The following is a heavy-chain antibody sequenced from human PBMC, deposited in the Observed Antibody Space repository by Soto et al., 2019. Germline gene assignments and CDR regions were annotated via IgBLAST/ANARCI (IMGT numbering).Heavy chain of an antibody. J-gene: IGHJ6*02. CDR1: GGSISSSNW. Sequence: SETLSLTCAVSGGSISSSNWWSWVRQPPGKGLEWIGEIYHSGSTNYNPSLKSRVTISVDKSKNQFSLRLSSVTAADTAVYYCARDSRGYYDFRSGMDYYYGMDVWGQGTTVTVSS. D-gene: IGHD3-3*01. V-gene: IGHV4-4*02. CDR2: IYHSGST. CDR3: ARDSRGYYDFRSGMDYYYGMDV.